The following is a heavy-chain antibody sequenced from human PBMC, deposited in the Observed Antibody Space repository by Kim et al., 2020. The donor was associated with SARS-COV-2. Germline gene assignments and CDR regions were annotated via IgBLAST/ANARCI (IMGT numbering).Heavy chain of an antibody. Sequence: GGSLRLSCAASGFTFSSYAMSWVRQAPGKGLEWVSAISGSGGSTYYADSVKGRFTISRDNSKNTLYLQMNSLRAEDTAVYYCAKDLLREDSGASGWYWENACFDDWGQGTLVTVSS. V-gene: IGHV3-23*01. CDR1: GFTFSSYA. CDR3: AKDLLREDSGASGWYWENACFDD. D-gene: IGHD6-19*01. CDR2: ISGSGGST. J-gene: IGHJ4*02.